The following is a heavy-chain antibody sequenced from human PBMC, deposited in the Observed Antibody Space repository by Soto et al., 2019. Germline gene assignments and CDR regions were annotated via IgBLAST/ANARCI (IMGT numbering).Heavy chain of an antibody. D-gene: IGHD3-22*01. CDR2: IYYSGSP. Sequence: QLQLQESGPGLVKPSETLSLTCTVSGGSISSSSYYWGWIRQPPGKGLEWIGSIYYSGSPYDNPSIKSRVSIXXDXSXXQFSLKLSSVTAADTAVYYCARLLHDSSGYYYFDYWGQGTLVTVSS. CDR1: GGSISSSSYY. J-gene: IGHJ4*02. CDR3: ARLLHDSSGYYYFDY. V-gene: IGHV4-39*01.